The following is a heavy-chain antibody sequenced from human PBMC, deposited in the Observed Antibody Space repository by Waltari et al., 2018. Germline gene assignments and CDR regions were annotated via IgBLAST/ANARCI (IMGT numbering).Heavy chain of an antibody. CDR1: GFTFSSYS. CDR3: ARDPHIAAREFDY. V-gene: IGHV3-21*01. J-gene: IGHJ4*02. D-gene: IGHD6-6*01. Sequence: EVQLVESGGGLVKPGGSLRLSCAASGFTFSSYSMNWVRQAPGKGLEWVSSISSSSYIYYADSVKGRFTISRDNAKNSLYLQMNSLRAEDTAVYYCARDPHIAAREFDYWGQGTLVTVSS. CDR2: ISSSSYI.